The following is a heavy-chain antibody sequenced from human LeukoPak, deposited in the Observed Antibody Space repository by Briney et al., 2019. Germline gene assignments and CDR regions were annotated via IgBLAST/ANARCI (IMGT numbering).Heavy chain of an antibody. J-gene: IGHJ6*04. CDR3: AKDRDILTGEDYYYGMDV. D-gene: IGHD3-9*01. V-gene: IGHV3-30*18. CDR1: GFTFSNYG. Sequence: GGSLRLSRAASGFTFSNYGMHWVRQAPGKGLEWVAIISYDGSNTYYADSVKGRFTISRDNSKNTLYLQMNNLRDEDTAVYYCAKDRDILTGEDYYYGMDVWGKGTTVTVSS. CDR2: ISYDGSNT.